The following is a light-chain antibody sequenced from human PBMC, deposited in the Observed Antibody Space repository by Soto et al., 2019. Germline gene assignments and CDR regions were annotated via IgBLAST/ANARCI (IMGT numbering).Light chain of an antibody. V-gene: IGKV3-20*01. J-gene: IGKJ3*01. CDR2: GAS. Sequence: EIVLTQSPGTLSLSPGERATLSCRASQSVSNSYLACYQQKPGQAPTLLIHGASSRATGIPGRFSGSGSGTDSTLTISRLEPEDFAVYYCQQYDTSPCTFGRGTIVDIK. CDR3: QQYDTSPCT. CDR1: QSVSNSY.